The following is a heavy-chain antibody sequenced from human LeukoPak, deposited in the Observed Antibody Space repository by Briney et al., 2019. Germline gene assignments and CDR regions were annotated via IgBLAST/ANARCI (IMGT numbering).Heavy chain of an antibody. V-gene: IGHV3-48*01. Sequence: GRSLRLSCAASGFTFSSYSMNWVRQAPGKGLEWVSYISSSSSTIYYADSVKGRFTISRDNAKNSLYLQMNSLRAEDTAVYYCARDSESGKYSGYRAFDIWGQGTMVTVSS. J-gene: IGHJ3*02. CDR1: GFTFSSYS. D-gene: IGHD3-22*01. CDR3: ARDSESGKYSGYRAFDI. CDR2: ISSSSSTI.